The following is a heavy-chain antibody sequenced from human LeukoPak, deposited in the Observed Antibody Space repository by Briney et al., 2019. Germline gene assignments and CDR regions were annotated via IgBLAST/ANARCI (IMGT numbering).Heavy chain of an antibody. CDR2: STSSGSTI. CDR1: GFXFSSYS. CDR3: ARVRGSYNYGMDV. J-gene: IGHJ6*02. D-gene: IGHD3-16*01. V-gene: IGHV3-48*02. Sequence: GGSLRLSCVASGFXFSSYSINWVRQAPGKGLDWVSYSTSSGSTIYYADSVKGRFTDSRDNAKNSLYLQMNNLRDEDTAVYYCARVRGSYNYGMDVWGQGTTVTVS.